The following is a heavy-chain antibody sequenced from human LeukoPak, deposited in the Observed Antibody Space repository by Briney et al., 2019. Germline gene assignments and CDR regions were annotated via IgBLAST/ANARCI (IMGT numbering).Heavy chain of an antibody. D-gene: IGHD5-18*01. CDR1: GGSIRSGGYY. Sequence: PSETLSLTCTVSGGSIRSGGYYWSWIRQPPGKGLEWIGEINHSGSTNYNPSLKSRVTISVDTSKNQFSLKLSSVTAADTAVYYCARGLLVDTAMVPESWFDPWGQGTLVTVSS. CDR2: INHSGST. J-gene: IGHJ5*02. V-gene: IGHV4-39*07. CDR3: ARGLLVDTAMVPESWFDP.